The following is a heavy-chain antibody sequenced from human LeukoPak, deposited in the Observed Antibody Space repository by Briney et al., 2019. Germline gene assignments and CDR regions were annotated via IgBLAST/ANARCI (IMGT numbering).Heavy chain of an antibody. Sequence: ASVKVSCKASGYTFTSYDINWVRQATGQGLEWMGWMNPNSGNTGYAQKFQGRVTMTRNTSISTAYMDLSSLRSEDPAVYYCARASYSYGSGSGWFHPCGQGTLVTVSS. J-gene: IGHJ5*02. CDR2: MNPNSGNT. D-gene: IGHD3-10*01. CDR1: GYTFTSYD. V-gene: IGHV1-8*01. CDR3: ARASYSYGSGSGWFHP.